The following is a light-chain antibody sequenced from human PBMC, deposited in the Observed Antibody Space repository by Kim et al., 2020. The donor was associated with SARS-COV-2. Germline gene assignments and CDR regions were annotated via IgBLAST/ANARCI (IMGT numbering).Light chain of an antibody. CDR3: AAWDDSLNGPV. CDR1: SSNIGRNT. Sequence: QSVLTQPHSASGTPGQRVTISCSGRSSNIGRNTVNWYQQPPGTAPKLLNYSNNQRPSGVSDRFSGSKSGTSASLAISGLQSEDEADYYCAAWDDSLNGPVCGGGSQLTVL. V-gene: IGLV1-44*01. CDR2: SNN. J-gene: IGLJ3*02.